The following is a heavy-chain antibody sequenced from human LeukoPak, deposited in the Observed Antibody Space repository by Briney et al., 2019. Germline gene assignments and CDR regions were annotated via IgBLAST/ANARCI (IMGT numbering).Heavy chain of an antibody. V-gene: IGHV4-59*08. CDR1: GGSVSSYY. CDR3: ARHGTISSESYFDY. J-gene: IGHJ4*02. Sequence: PSETLSLTCSVSGGSVSSYYWSWIRQSPGKGLEWIGYIHNSGRTNYNPSLKSRVTGFVDTSKNQVSLRLSSVTAADTAVYYCARHGTISSESYFDYWGQEALVTVSS. D-gene: IGHD1-14*01. CDR2: IHNSGRT.